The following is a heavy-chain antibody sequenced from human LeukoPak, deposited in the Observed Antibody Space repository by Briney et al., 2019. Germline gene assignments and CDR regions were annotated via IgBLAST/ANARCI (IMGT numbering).Heavy chain of an antibody. CDR2: IYYSGST. J-gene: IGHJ5*02. V-gene: IGHV4-59*08. D-gene: IGHD4-17*01. CDR3: ARLSVTTSSWFDP. Sequence: SQTLSLTCTVSGGSISSYYWSWIRQPPGKGLEWIGYIYYSGSTNYNPSLKSRVTISVDTSKNQFSLKLSSVTAADTAVYYCARLSVTTSSWFDPWGQGTLVTVSS. CDR1: GGSISSYY.